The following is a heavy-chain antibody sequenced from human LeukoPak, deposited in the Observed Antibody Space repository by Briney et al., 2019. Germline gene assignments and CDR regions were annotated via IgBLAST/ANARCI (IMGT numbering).Heavy chain of an antibody. CDR1: GFAFSDSA. D-gene: IGHD2-2*01. CDR3: ARGAHIVVVPAAPDY. V-gene: IGHV3-23*01. CDR2: SRADDYST. J-gene: IGHJ4*02. Sequence: GGSLRLSCVAPGFAFSDSAMSWVRLTAGKGLEWVSLSRADDYSTYYADSVKGRFTISRDNSKNTMYLQMNSLRAEDTAVYYCARGAHIVVVPAAPDYWGQGTLVTVSS.